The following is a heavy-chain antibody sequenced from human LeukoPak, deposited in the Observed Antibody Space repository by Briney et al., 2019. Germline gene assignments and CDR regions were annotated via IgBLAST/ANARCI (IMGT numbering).Heavy chain of an antibody. J-gene: IGHJ4*02. D-gene: IGHD2-2*01. CDR2: ISSSGSTI. CDR1: GFTFSSYE. CDR3: AKDPWYQPPAYYFDY. V-gene: IGHV3-48*03. Sequence: GGSLRLSCAASGFTFSSYEMNWVRQAPGKGLEWVSYISSSGSTIYYADSVKGRFTISRDNSKNTLYLQMNSLRAEDTAVYYCAKDPWYQPPAYYFDYWGQGTLVTVSS.